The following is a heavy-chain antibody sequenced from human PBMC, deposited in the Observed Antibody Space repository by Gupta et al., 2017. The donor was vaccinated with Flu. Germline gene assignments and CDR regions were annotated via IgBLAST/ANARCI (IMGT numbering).Heavy chain of an antibody. Sequence: EVQLVESGGGLVQPGGSLRPSCAPSGFNFSGSAMHWVRRASGKGLEGVGRIRSKSNNYATVYAESAKGRFIISRDDSKNTAYLQMNSLKTEDTAVYYGTNYGHDFSFWGQGILVAVSS. CDR1: GFNFSGSA. V-gene: IGHV3-73*02. CDR3: TNYGHDFSF. CDR2: IRSKSNNYAT. J-gene: IGHJ4*02. D-gene: IGHD3/OR15-3a*01.